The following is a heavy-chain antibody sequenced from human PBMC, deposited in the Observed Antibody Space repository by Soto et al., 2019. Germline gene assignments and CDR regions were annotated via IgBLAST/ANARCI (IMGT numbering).Heavy chain of an antibody. Sequence: QVQLQQWGAGLLKPSETLSLTCAVYGGSFSGYYWSWIRQPPGKGLEWIGEINHSGSTNYNPSLKRRVTISVDTSKNQFSLKLSSVTAADTAVYYCASSYCSSTSCNFDYWGQGTLVTVSS. CDR1: GGSFSGYY. CDR3: ASSYCSSTSCNFDY. D-gene: IGHD2-2*01. CDR2: INHSGST. V-gene: IGHV4-34*01. J-gene: IGHJ4*02.